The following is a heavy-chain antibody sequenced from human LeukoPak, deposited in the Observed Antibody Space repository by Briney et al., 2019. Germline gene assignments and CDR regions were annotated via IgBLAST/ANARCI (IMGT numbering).Heavy chain of an antibody. J-gene: IGHJ5*02. D-gene: IGHD6-19*01. CDR3: AREIDSSGWYVRWFDP. V-gene: IGHV4-4*02. CDR1: GGSISSSNW. Sequence: SETLSLTCAVSGGSISSSNWWSGVRQPPGKGVEWIGEIYHSGSTNYNPSLKRRVTISVDKSKNQFSLKLRSVPAADTAVYYCAREIDSSGWYVRWFDPWGQGTLVTVSS. CDR2: IYHSGST.